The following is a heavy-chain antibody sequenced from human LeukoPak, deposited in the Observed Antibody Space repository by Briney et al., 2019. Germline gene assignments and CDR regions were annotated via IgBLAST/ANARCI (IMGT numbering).Heavy chain of an antibody. CDR1: GDSVSSNSVT. CDR2: TYHRSTWYN. CDR3: ARRLTQYDCFDP. J-gene: IGHJ5*02. V-gene: IGHV6-1*01. Sequence: QTLSLTCAISGDSVSSNSVTWNWIRQSPSRGLEWLGRTYHRSTWYNDYAVSVRGRITVNPDTSKNQFSLHLNSVTPEDTAVYYCARRLTQYDCFDPWGQGILVTVSS. D-gene: IGHD2-2*01.